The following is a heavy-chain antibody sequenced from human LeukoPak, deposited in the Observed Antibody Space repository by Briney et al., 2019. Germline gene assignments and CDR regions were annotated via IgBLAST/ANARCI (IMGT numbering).Heavy chain of an antibody. CDR2: ITYSGST. CDR1: GGSISSDDYY. CDR3: ARGGVGGYDYFDS. J-gene: IGHJ4*02. D-gene: IGHD5-12*01. V-gene: IGHV4-30-4*01. Sequence: SETLSLTCTVSGGSISSDDYYWSWLRQPPGRGLEWIGHITYSGSTYYSPSLRSRVTMSVDTSKNQFSLKLNSVTAAETAMYFCARGGVGGYDYFDSWGQGTLVAVSS.